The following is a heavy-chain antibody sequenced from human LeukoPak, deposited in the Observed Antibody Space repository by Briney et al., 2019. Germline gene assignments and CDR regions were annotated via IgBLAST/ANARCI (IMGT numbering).Heavy chain of an antibody. CDR2: THYTGET. Sequence: SETLSLTCNVSGDSISGPYWNWIRQSPGRGLEWIGYTHYTGETNYNPSLKSRLTMSVDTSNNQVYLRLSSVTAADTAVYYCGRNLGSGSDHWGQGTLVTVSS. J-gene: IGHJ4*02. CDR3: GRNLGSGSDH. CDR1: GDSISGPY. D-gene: IGHD3-10*01. V-gene: IGHV4-59*11.